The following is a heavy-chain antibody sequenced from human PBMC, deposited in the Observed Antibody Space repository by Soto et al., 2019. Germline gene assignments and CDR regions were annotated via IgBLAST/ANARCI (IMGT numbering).Heavy chain of an antibody. J-gene: IGHJ4*02. CDR1: RGSVSSQTHF. CDR2: KYYSGIS. Sequence: QVQLQESGPGLLKPSETLTLTCTVTRGSVSSQTHFWTWIRQPPGKGLEWIGYKYYSGISNYNPSLQSRVTISVDTAKNQFSLRLTSVTAADTAVYYCVREDMSGTSYFDAWGQGALVTVSS. D-gene: IGHD1-26*01. CDR3: VREDMSGTSYFDA. V-gene: IGHV4-61*01.